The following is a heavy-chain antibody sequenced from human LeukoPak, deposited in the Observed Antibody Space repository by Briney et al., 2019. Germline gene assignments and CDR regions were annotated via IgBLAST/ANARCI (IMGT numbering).Heavy chain of an antibody. CDR3: ARGDGYNIDY. V-gene: IGHV4-38-2*01. D-gene: IGHD5-24*01. J-gene: IGHJ4*02. CDR2: IYHGGST. CDR1: GNSITSGFY. Sequence: SETLSLTCVVTGNSITSGFYWGWIRQPPGKGLEWIGSIYHGGSTYYNPSLKSRVTISVDTSKNQFSLKLSSVTAADTAVYYCARGDGYNIDYWGQGTLVTVSS.